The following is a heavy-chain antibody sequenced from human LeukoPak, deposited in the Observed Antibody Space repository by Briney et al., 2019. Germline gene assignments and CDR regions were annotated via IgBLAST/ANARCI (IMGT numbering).Heavy chain of an antibody. Sequence: PGGSLRLSCAASGFTFSSYSMNWVRQAPGKGLEWVSSISSSSSYIYYADSVKGRFTTSRDNAKNSLYLQMNSLRAEDTAVYYCARDLSGDGYKLGDFDYWGQGTLVTVSS. CDR3: ARDLSGDGYKLGDFDY. J-gene: IGHJ4*02. V-gene: IGHV3-21*01. CDR1: GFTFSSYS. D-gene: IGHD5-24*01. CDR2: ISSSSSYI.